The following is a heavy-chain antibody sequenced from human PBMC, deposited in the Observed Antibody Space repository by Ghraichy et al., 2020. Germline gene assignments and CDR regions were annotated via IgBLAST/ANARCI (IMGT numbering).Heavy chain of an antibody. CDR1: GYTFINYG. J-gene: IGHJ5*02. Sequence: ASVKVSCKASGYTFINYGITWVRQAPGQGLEWLGWINSKSGNTQYGWKFQGRVTMTTDTSTSTAYMELRSLRSDDTAVYYCARGINYFDPWGQGTLVTVSS. V-gene: IGHV1-18*01. D-gene: IGHD5-24*01. CDR2: INSKSGNT. CDR3: ARGINYFDP.